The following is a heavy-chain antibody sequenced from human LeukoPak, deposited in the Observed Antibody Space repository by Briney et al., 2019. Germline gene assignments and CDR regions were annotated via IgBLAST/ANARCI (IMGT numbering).Heavy chain of an antibody. J-gene: IGHJ6*02. CDR1: GYTFTSYA. Sequence: SVKVSCKASGYTFTSYAISWVRQAPGQGLEWMGGIIPIFGTANYAQKFQGRVTITADESTSTAYMELSSLRSEDTAVYYCAREVTIFGVVISYYYGMDVWGQGTTVTVSS. V-gene: IGHV1-69*13. CDR3: AREVTIFGVVISYYYGMDV. D-gene: IGHD3-3*01. CDR2: IIPIFGTA.